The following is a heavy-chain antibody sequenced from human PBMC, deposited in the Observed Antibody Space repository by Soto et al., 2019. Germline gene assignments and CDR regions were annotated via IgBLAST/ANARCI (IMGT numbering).Heavy chain of an antibody. Sequence: GGSLRLSCAASGFTFSSYWMHWVRQAPGKGLVWVSRINSDGSSTSYADSVKGRFTISRDNAKNTLYLQMNSLRAEDTAVYYCARADPITIFGVAPADFDYWGQGTLVTVSS. CDR2: INSDGSST. V-gene: IGHV3-74*01. CDR3: ARADPITIFGVAPADFDY. J-gene: IGHJ4*02. CDR1: GFTFSSYW. D-gene: IGHD3-3*01.